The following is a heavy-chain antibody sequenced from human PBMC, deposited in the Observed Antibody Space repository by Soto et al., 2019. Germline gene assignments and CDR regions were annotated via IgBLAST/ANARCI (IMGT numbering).Heavy chain of an antibody. V-gene: IGHV4-4*02. CDR1: GGSISSDDW. D-gene: IGHD2-21*02. Sequence: SETLSLTCAVSGGSISSDDWWTWVRQTPGKGLEWIGEIYHSGTTSYNPSLMSRVTIGVDKAKSQFSLRLDSVTAADTAVYYCARSDCYGVCRGKWLDPWGQGILVTVSS. CDR2: IYHSGTT. J-gene: IGHJ5*02. CDR3: ARSDCYGVCRGKWLDP.